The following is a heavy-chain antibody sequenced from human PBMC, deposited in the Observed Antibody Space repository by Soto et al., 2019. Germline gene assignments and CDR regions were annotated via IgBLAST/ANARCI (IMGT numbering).Heavy chain of an antibody. CDR1: GGSISSGGYY. CDR3: AREAAGYYYDKQGWFDP. J-gene: IGHJ5*02. D-gene: IGHD3-22*01. Sequence: QVQLQESGPGLVKPSQTLSLTCTVSGGSISSGGYYWSWIRQHPGKGLEWIGYIYYSGSTYYNPSLKSRVTISVDTSKNQFSLKLSSVTAADTAVYYCAREAAGYYYDKQGWFDPWGQGTLVTVSS. CDR2: IYYSGST. V-gene: IGHV4-31*03.